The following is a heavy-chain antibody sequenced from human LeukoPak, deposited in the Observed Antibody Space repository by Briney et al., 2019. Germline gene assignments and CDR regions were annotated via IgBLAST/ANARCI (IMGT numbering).Heavy chain of an antibody. J-gene: IGHJ4*02. V-gene: IGHV4-59*01. CDR3: ARVGDWNDLVY. CDR2: IYYSGSTT. CDR1: GGSITNYW. Sequence: AETLSLTCTVSGGSITNYWWSWIRQPPGSGLEWIGYIYYSGSTTNYNPSLRGRATISVDASKNQFSLRLRSVTAADTAVYYCARVGDWNDLVYWGQGTLVSVSS. D-gene: IGHD1-1*01.